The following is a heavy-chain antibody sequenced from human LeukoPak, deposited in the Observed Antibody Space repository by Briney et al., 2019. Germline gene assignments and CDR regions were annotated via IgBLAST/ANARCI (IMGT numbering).Heavy chain of an antibody. CDR1: GYTCTCCY. CDR2: SNPNSGGT. Sequence: ALVKVSCKGSGYTCTCCYMHWVRQGPGQGLEWMGWSNPNSGGTNYAQKFQGRVTMTTDTSISTAYMELSRLRSDDTAVYYCARAQGFVVVVAATHYYYGMDVWGQGTTVTVSS. CDR3: ARAQGFVVVVAATHYYYGMDV. D-gene: IGHD2-15*01. J-gene: IGHJ6*02. V-gene: IGHV1-2*02.